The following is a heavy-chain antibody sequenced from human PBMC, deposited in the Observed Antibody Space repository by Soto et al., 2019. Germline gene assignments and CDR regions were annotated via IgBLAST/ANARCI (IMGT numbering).Heavy chain of an antibody. V-gene: IGHV4-34*01. D-gene: IGHD4-17*01. CDR2: INHSGST. Sequence: QVQLQQWGAGLLKPSETLSLTCAVYGGSFSGYYWSWIRQPPGKGLEWIGEINHSGSTNYNPSLKSRVTISVDTSNNQFSLKLSSVTAADTAVYYCARGPDYGDYVWGDFDYWGQGTLVTVSS. CDR1: GGSFSGYY. CDR3: ARGPDYGDYVWGDFDY. J-gene: IGHJ4*02.